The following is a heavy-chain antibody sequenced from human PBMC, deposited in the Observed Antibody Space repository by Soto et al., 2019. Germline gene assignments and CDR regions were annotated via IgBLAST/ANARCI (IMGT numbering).Heavy chain of an antibody. CDR3: ARDGHQTDTIFGVVDYYYYMDV. J-gene: IGHJ6*03. CDR2: ISSSGSTI. V-gene: IGHV3-11*01. CDR1: GFTFSDYY. D-gene: IGHD3-3*01. Sequence: GGSLRLSCAASGFTFSDYYMSWIRQAPGKGLEWVSYISSSGSTIYYADSVKGRFTISRDNAKNSMYLQMNSLRAEDTAVYYCARDGHQTDTIFGVVDYYYYMDVWGKGTTVTVSS.